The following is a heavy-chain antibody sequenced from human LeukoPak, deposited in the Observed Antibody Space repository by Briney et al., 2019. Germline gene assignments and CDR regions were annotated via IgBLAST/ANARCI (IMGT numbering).Heavy chain of an antibody. Sequence: ASVKVSCKASGYTFTSYAMNWVRQAPGQGLEWMGWINTNTGNPTYAQGFTGRFVFSLDTSVSTAYLQISSLKAEDTAVYYCANRRGSSGYYYDAFDIWGQGTMVTVSS. CDR1: GYTFTSYA. CDR3: ANRRGSSGYYYDAFDI. J-gene: IGHJ3*02. V-gene: IGHV7-4-1*02. D-gene: IGHD3-22*01. CDR2: INTNTGNP.